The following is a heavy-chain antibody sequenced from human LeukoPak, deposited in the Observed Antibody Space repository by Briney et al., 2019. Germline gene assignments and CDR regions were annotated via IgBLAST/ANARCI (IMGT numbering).Heavy chain of an antibody. CDR3: AKAYSSSLYGDAVHV. J-gene: IGHJ3*01. CDR1: GFSFKFYA. V-gene: IGHV3-23*01. CDR2: ITGDASVT. Sequence: PGGSLRLFRAGSGFSFKFYAKTWARQAPGKGLEWVSGITGDASVTYDADSVKGRFNIAIDNSKNTLYLQLNSLRVEDTAVYYCAKAYSSSLYGDAVHVWRRGTEVTVSP. D-gene: IGHD6-13*01.